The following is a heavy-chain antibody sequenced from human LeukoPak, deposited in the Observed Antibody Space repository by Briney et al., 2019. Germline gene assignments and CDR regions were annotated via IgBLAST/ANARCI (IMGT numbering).Heavy chain of an antibody. V-gene: IGHV4-30-2*01. CDR3: ARYWEGAAAGTPDDAFDI. CDR2: IYHSGST. J-gene: IGHJ3*02. D-gene: IGHD6-13*01. Sequence: SETLSLTCTVSGGSISSGGYYWSWIRQPPGKGLEWIGYIYHSGSTYYNPSLKSRVTISVDRSKNPFSLKLSSVTAADTAVYYCARYWEGAAAGTPDDAFDIWGQGTMVIVSS. CDR1: GGSISSGGYY.